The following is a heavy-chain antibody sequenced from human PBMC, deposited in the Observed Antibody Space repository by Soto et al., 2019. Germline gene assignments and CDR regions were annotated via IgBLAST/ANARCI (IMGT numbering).Heavy chain of an antibody. CDR1: GYSISNGYY. D-gene: IGHD4-4*01. J-gene: IGHJ4*02. CDR3: AREKGHSNPFDF. Sequence: SETLSLTCTVSGYSISNGYYCAWIRQSPGKGLEWIGSVYQTVSTYYNPSLESRVTILVDIAKNHFSLRLNSVTAADTAVYFCAREKGHSNPFDFWGPGMLVTVSS. V-gene: IGHV4-38-2*02. CDR2: VYQTVST.